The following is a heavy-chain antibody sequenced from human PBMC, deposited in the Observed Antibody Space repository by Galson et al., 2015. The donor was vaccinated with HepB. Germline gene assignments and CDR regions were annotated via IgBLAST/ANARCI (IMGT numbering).Heavy chain of an antibody. V-gene: IGHV7-4-1*02. D-gene: IGHD6-19*01. CDR1: GYLFTSYC. CDR2: INTKTGDL. CDR3: ASRPDRWLGPFDW. J-gene: IGHJ4*02. Sequence: SVKVSCKASGYLFTSYCINWVRQAPGQGLEWLGWINTKTGDLSYAPGFAGRFVFSLDTSVSTAYLQITNLKAEDTAVYYCASRPDRWLGPFDWWGQGALITVSS.